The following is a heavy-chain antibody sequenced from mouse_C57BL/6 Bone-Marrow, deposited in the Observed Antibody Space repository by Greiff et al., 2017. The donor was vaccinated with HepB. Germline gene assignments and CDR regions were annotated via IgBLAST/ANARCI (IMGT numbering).Heavy chain of an antibody. CDR2: IDPSDSYT. V-gene: IGHV1-50*01. CDR1: GYTFTSYW. Sequence: VQLQQPGAELVKPGASVKLSCKASGYTFTSYWMQWVKQRPGQGLEWIGEIDPSDSYTNYNQKFKGKATLTVDTSSSTAYMQLSSLTSEDSAVYYCARRDYDYDAGFDYWGQGTTLTVSS. CDR3: ARRDYDYDAGFDY. D-gene: IGHD2-4*01. J-gene: IGHJ2*01.